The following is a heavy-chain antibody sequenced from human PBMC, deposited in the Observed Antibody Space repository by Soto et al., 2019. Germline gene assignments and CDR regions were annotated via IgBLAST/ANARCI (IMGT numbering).Heavy chain of an antibody. CDR2: IYYSGST. CDR3: ARAAHYSSPFRWFDP. D-gene: IGHD6-13*01. J-gene: IGHJ5*02. CDR1: GGSISSGGYY. V-gene: IGHV4-31*03. Sequence: QVQLQESGPGLVKPSQTLSLTCTVSGGSISSGGYYWSWIRQHPGKGLEWIGYIYYSGSTSYNPSLKSRFTLSVYTSKNQFSLKLSAVTAADTAVYYCARAAHYSSPFRWFDPWGQGTLVTVSS.